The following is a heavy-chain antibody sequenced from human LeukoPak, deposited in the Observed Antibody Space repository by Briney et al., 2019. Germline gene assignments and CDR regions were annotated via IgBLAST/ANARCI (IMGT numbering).Heavy chain of an antibody. V-gene: IGHV3-53*01. CDR3: ARAMITFGGVIPISHRVAFDI. J-gene: IGHJ3*02. CDR2: IYSGGST. D-gene: IGHD3-16*01. CDR1: GFTVGSKD. Sequence: GGSLRLSCAVSGFTVGSKDMSWVRQAPGKGLEWVSVIYSGGSTYYADSVKGRFTISRDNSKNTLYLQMNSLRAEDTAVYYCARAMITFGGVIPISHRVAFDIWGQGTMVTVSS.